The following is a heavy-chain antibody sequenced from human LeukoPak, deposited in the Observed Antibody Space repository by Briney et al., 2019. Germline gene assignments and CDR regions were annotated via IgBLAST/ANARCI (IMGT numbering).Heavy chain of an antibody. CDR3: AFGGITGTTGLY. J-gene: IGHJ4*02. CDR2: IIPIFGTA. Sequence: SVKVSCKASGYTFTGYYMHWVRQAPGQGLEWMGGIIPIFGTANYAQKFQGRVTITADESTSTAYMELSSLRSEDTAVYYCAFGGITGTTGLYWGQGTLVTVSS. CDR1: GYTFTGYY. V-gene: IGHV1-69*13. D-gene: IGHD1-7*01.